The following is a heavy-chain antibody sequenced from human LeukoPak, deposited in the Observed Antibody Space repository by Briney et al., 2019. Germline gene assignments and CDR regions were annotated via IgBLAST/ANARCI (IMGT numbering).Heavy chain of an antibody. D-gene: IGHD5-12*01. CDR3: ARVPQYRGYGPGEYFYHYYMDV. J-gene: IGHJ6*03. CDR2: ISGYNGNT. Sequence: GASVKVSCKASGGTFSSYAISWVRQAPGQGLEWMGWISGYNGNTKYARMLQGRVTFTTDTSTSTAYMELGSLTSDDTAIYYCARVPQYRGYGPGEYFYHYYMDVWGKGTTVTVSS. V-gene: IGHV1-18*01. CDR1: GGTFSSYA.